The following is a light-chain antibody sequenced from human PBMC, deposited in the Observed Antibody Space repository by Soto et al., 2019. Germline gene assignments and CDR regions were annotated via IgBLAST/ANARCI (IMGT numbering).Light chain of an antibody. V-gene: IGKV3-20*01. CDR1: QTISNNY. Sequence: EIVLTQSPGTLTLSPGESAALSCRASQTISNNYLVWYRQKPGQAPRLLIYAVSSRAAGIPDRFSGRGSRTVFALTIARLEPEDSAVYYRQQQSNSPWTFGQGTRLEI. J-gene: IGKJ1*01. CDR2: AVS. CDR3: QQQSNSPWT.